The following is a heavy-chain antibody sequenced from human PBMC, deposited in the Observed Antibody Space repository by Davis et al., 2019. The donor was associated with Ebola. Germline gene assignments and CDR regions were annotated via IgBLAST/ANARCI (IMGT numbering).Heavy chain of an antibody. CDR3: AKGGVVVTAPDAFDI. CDR2: ISYDGSNK. V-gene: IGHV3-30*04. D-gene: IGHD2-21*02. J-gene: IGHJ3*02. Sequence: GESLKISCAASGFTFSSYAMHWVRQAPGKGLEWVAVISYDGSNKYYADSVKGRFTISRDNSKNTLYLQMNSLRAEDTAVYYCAKGGVVVTAPDAFDIWGQGTMVTVSS. CDR1: GFTFSSYA.